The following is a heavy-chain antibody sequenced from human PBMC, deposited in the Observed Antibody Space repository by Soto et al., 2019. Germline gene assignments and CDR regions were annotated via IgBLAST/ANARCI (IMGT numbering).Heavy chain of an antibody. CDR1: GYTFTSYG. CDR2: ISAYNGNT. Sequence: SVKVSCKASGYTFTSYGISWVRQAPGQGLEWMGWISAYNGNTNYAQKLQGRVTMTTDTSTSTAYMELRSLRSDDTAVYYCAKYSSSWYYFDYWGQGTLVTVSS. CDR3: AKYSSSWYYFDY. D-gene: IGHD6-13*01. V-gene: IGHV1-18*01. J-gene: IGHJ4*02.